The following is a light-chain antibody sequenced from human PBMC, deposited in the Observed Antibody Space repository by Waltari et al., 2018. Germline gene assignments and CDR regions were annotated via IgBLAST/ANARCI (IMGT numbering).Light chain of an antibody. Sequence: DIQMTQSPSALSASVGARVTITCQASHDIYNSLNWYQQKPGKAPKVLIYEASNLETGVPSRFSGSAYGTDFTLTISSLQPEDTATYYCQQYETLPLTFGQGTRLEIK. CDR1: HDIYNS. J-gene: IGKJ5*01. CDR2: EAS. CDR3: QQYETLPLT. V-gene: IGKV1-33*01.